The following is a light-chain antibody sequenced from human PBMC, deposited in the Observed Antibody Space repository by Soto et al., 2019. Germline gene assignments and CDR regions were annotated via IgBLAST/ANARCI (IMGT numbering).Light chain of an antibody. J-gene: IGLJ1*01. CDR2: DVS. CDR3: SSYTSSSTLVV. V-gene: IGLV2-14*01. Sequence: QSALTQPASASGSPGQSITISCTGTSSDVGGYNYVSWYQQHPGKAPKLMIYDVSNRPSGVSNRFSGSKSGNTASLTISGLQAEDEADYYCSSYTSSSTLVVFGTGTKLTVL. CDR1: SSDVGGYNY.